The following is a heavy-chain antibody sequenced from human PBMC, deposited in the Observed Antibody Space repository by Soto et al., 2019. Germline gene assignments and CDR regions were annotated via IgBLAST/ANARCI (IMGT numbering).Heavy chain of an antibody. CDR1: GASITGSSY. Sequence: SETLSLTCTVSGASITGSSYWSWIRQPAGKGLEWIGRFSLSGTTNYNPSLRSRVTMSADVSKNQFSLRLTSVTAADTALYYCARGMTPPGATAWYYFDSWAQGTMVTVSS. D-gene: IGHD2-8*02. CDR2: FSLSGTT. V-gene: IGHV4-4*07. CDR3: ARGMTPPGATAWYYFDS. J-gene: IGHJ4*02.